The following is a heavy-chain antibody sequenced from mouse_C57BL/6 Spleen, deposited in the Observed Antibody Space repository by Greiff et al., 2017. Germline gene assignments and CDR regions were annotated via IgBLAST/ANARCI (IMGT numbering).Heavy chain of an antibody. CDR3: ARSNGYTWFAY. Sequence: QVQLQQPGAELVKPGASVKLSCKASGYTFTSYWMHWVKQRPGRGLGWIGRIDPNSGGTKYNGKFKSKATLTVVKPSSTAYMQLSSLTSEDSAVYYCARSNGYTWFAYWGQGTLVTVSA. J-gene: IGHJ3*01. D-gene: IGHD2-2*01. CDR2: IDPNSGGT. CDR1: GYTFTSYW. V-gene: IGHV1-72*01.